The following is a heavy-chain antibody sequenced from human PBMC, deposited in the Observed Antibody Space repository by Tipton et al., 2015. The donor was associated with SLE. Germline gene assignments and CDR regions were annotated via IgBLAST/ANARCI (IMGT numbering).Heavy chain of an antibody. CDR1: GGSISSGSYY. J-gene: IGHJ6*03. D-gene: IGHD5-24*01. CDR2: IYTRGST. Sequence: TLSLTCTVSGGSISSGSYYWSWIRQPAGKGLEWLGRIYTRGSTNYNPSLKSRVTISIDTSKNQFSLKLSSVTAADTAVYYCARESYNLLYYLYYMDVWGKGTTVTVSS. CDR3: ARESYNLLYYLYYMDV. V-gene: IGHV4-61*02.